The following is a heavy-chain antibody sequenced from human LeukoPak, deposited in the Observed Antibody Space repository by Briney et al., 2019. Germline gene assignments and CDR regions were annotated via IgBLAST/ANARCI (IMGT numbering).Heavy chain of an antibody. CDR1: GGSISSYY. D-gene: IGHD6-19*01. V-gene: IGHV4-59*01. CDR3: ASSLWGYSST. Sequence: SETLSLTCTVSGGSISSYYWSWIRQPPGKGLEWIEYIYYSGSTNYNPSLKSRVTISVDTSKNQFSLKLSSVTAADTAVYYCASSLWGYSSTWGQGTLVTVSS. CDR2: IYYSGST. J-gene: IGHJ5*02.